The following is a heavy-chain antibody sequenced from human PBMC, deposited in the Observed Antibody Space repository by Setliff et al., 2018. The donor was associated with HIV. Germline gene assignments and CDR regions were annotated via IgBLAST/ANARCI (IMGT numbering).Heavy chain of an antibody. J-gene: IGHJ3*01. CDR3: ARGDNFWSGYNF. CDR1: GGSISSLNW. V-gene: IGHV4-4*02. CDR2: IYHSGRT. D-gene: IGHD3-3*01. Sequence: SETRSLTCAVSGGSISSLNWWSWVRQPPGKGLEWIGEIYHSGRTSYNPSLKSRASISVDKSKNQFSLKLSSVTAADTAVYYCARGDNFWSGYNFWGQGTMVTVSS.